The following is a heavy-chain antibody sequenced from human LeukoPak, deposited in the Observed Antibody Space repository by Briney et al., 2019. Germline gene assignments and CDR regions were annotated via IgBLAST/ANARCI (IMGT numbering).Heavy chain of an antibody. V-gene: IGHV1-2*02. CDR1: GYTFTAYY. Sequence: PVASVKVSCKASGYTFTAYYMNWVRQAPGQGLEWMGWINPNSGDTVYAQKFQGRVTMTRDTSISTAYMDLSRLSSDDTAVYYCARNYCSSNACYDYFDPWGQGTLVAVSS. CDR3: ARNYCSSNACYDYFDP. CDR2: INPNSGDT. D-gene: IGHD2-2*01. J-gene: IGHJ5*02.